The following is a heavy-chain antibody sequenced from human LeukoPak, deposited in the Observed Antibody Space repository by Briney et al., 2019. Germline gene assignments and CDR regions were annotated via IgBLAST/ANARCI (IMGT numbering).Heavy chain of an antibody. V-gene: IGHV1-46*01. CDR2: IKPSGGGT. J-gene: IGHJ1*01. CDR1: GYTFTNYY. CDR3: ARDHFDSSGYYYLLGYFEH. D-gene: IGHD3-22*01. Sequence: ASVKVSCKASGYTFTNYYVHWVRPAPGQGLEWMGIIKPSGGGTSYALKFQGRVTMTRDTSTSTAYMELSSLRSEDTAGYCCARDHFDSSGYYYLLGYFEHWGQGTLVTVSS.